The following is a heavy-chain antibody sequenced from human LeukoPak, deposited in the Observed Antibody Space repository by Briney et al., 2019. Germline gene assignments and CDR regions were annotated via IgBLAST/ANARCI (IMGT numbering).Heavy chain of an antibody. Sequence: ETLSLTCTVSGGSISSGGYYWSWIRQPPGKGLEWVANIKQDGSEKYYVDSVKGRFTISRDNAKNSLYLQMNSLRAEDTAVYYCARVGMVRGVITKTFDYWGQGTLVTVSS. CDR1: GGSISSGGYY. D-gene: IGHD3-10*01. CDR3: ARVGMVRGVITKTFDY. CDR2: IKQDGSEK. J-gene: IGHJ4*02. V-gene: IGHV3-7*01.